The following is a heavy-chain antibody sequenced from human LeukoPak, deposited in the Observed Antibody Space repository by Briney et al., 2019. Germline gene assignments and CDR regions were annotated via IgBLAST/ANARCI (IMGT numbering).Heavy chain of an antibody. V-gene: IGHV4-34*01. CDR3: ARNFPYSKLDY. D-gene: IGHD6-13*01. Sequence: SETLSLTCAVSGGSSSSYYWSWIRQPPGKGLEWIGEIDHSGSTNYNPSLKSRVTISVDTSKSQFSLQLSSVTAADTAVYYCARNFPYSKLDYWGQGTLVTVSS. J-gene: IGHJ4*02. CDR2: IDHSGST. CDR1: GGSSSSYY.